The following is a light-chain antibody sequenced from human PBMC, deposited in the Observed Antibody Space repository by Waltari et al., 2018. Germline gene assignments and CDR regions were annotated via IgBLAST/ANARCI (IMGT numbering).Light chain of an antibody. CDR2: WAS. Sequence: DIVMTQSPDSLAVSLGDRATINCRSSQSVLYSFDNKNHFAWYQQKPGQPPKVLIYWASTRESGVPDRFSGSGSETDFSLTISSLQAEDVAVYYCQQYYDIPFTFGPGTKVEIK. CDR1: QSVLYSFDNKNH. CDR3: QQYYDIPFT. J-gene: IGKJ3*01. V-gene: IGKV4-1*01.